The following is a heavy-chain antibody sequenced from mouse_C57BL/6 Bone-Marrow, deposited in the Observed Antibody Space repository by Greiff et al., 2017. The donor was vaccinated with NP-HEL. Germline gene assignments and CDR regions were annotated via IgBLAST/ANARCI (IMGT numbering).Heavy chain of an antibody. D-gene: IGHD1-1*01. CDR3: TTPLLRYYAMDY. V-gene: IGHV1-15*01. CDR1: GYTFTDYE. Sequence: QVQLKESGAELVRPGASVTLSCKASGYTFTDYEMHWVKQTPVHGLEWIGAIDPETGGTAYNQKFKGKAILTADKSSSTAYMELRSLTSEDSAVYYCTTPLLRYYAMDYWGQGTSVTVSS. J-gene: IGHJ4*01. CDR2: IDPETGGT.